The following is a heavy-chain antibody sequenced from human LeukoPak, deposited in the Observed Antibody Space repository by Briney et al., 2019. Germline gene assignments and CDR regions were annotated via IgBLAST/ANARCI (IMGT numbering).Heavy chain of an antibody. D-gene: IGHD1-26*01. CDR1: GFTFSSYG. J-gene: IGHJ6*03. Sequence: GGSLRLSCAASGFTFSSYGMSWVRQAPGKGLKWVSSITGSGDGTYYADSVKGRFTISRDNSKNTLYLQMNSLRAEDTAVYYCARAYSGTYSYLYYMDVWGKGTTVIVSS. V-gene: IGHV3-23*01. CDR3: ARAYSGTYSYLYYMDV. CDR2: ITGSGDGT.